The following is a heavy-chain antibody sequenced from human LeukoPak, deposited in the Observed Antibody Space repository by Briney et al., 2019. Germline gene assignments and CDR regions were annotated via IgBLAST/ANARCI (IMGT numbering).Heavy chain of an antibody. V-gene: IGHV4-59*01. CDR1: GGSISSYY. Sequence: SETLSLTCTVSGGSISSYYWSWIRQPPGKGLEWIGYIYYSGSTNYNPSLKSRVTISVDTSKNQFSLKLSSVTAADTAVYYCARSRRRHDAFDIWGQGTMVTVSS. CDR3: ARSRRRHDAFDI. J-gene: IGHJ3*02. CDR2: IYYSGST.